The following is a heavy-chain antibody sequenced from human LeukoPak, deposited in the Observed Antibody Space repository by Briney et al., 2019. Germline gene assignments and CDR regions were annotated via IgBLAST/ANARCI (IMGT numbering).Heavy chain of an antibody. CDR3: ARDAVKSYCSSTSCSGRAPYYFDY. V-gene: IGHV4-61*02. J-gene: IGHJ4*02. CDR1: GGSISSGSYY. D-gene: IGHD2-2*01. Sequence: SETLSLTCTVSGGSISSGSYYWSWIRQPAGKGLEWIGRIYTSGSTNYNPSLKSRVTISVDTSKNQFSLKLSSVTAADTAVYYCARDAVKSYCSSTSCSGRAPYYFDYWGQGTLVTVSS. CDR2: IYTSGST.